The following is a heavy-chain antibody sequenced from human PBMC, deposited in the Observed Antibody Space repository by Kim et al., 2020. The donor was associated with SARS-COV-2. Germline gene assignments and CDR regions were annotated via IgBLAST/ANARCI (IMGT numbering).Heavy chain of an antibody. CDR1: GFTFSSYA. D-gene: IGHD5-18*01. V-gene: IGHV3-23*01. Sequence: GGSLRLSCAASGFTFSSYAMSWVRQAPGKGLEWVSAISGSGGSTYYTDSVKGRFTISRDNSKNTLYLQMNSLRAEDTAVYYCAKSPHSHTAMVFHYFDYWGQGTLVTVSS. J-gene: IGHJ4*02. CDR2: ISGSGGST. CDR3: AKSPHSHTAMVFHYFDY.